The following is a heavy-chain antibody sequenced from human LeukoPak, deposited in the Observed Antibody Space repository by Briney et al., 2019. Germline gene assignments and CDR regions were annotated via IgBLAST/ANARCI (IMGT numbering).Heavy chain of an antibody. CDR2: INSDGNIT. D-gene: IGHD6-13*01. J-gene: IGHJ4*02. Sequence: GGSLRLSCAASGFTFSNYWMHWVRHAPGRGPVWVSRINSDGNITTYADSVKGRFTISRDNAKNALHLQLNTLRAEDTAVYYCARELSGSSSRHFDYWGQGNLVTVSS. CDR1: GFTFSNYW. V-gene: IGHV3-74*01. CDR3: ARELSGSSSRHFDY.